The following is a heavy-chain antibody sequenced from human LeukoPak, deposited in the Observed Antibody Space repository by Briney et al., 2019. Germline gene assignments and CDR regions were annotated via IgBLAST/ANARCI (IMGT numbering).Heavy chain of an antibody. D-gene: IGHD1-26*01. CDR2: ISSSSSYI. Sequence: GGSLRLSCAASGFTFSSYSMNWVRQAPGKGLEWVSSISSSSSYIYYADSVKGRFTISRDNAKNSLYLQMNSLRAEDTAVYYCARGPKGYSGSYYVLRAFDIWGQGTMVTVSS. CDR1: GFTFSSYS. V-gene: IGHV3-21*01. J-gene: IGHJ3*02. CDR3: ARGPKGYSGSYYVLRAFDI.